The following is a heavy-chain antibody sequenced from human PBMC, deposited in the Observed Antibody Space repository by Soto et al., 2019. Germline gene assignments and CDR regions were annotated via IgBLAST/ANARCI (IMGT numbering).Heavy chain of an antibody. Sequence: QVQLVESGGGVVQPGRSLRLSCAASGFIFNDYAMHWVRQAPGKGLEWVAVISYGGDNKYYADSVRGRFAISRDNLKSTLDLQMNSLNPEDTAVYHCAKARHSTSWYGLEADFWGQGTLVTVSS. J-gene: IGHJ4*02. V-gene: IGHV3-30*09. D-gene: IGHD6-13*01. CDR1: GFIFNDYA. CDR3: AKARHSTSWYGLEADF. CDR2: ISYGGDNK.